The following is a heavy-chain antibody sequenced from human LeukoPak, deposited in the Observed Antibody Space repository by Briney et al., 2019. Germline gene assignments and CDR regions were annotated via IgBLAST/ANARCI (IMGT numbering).Heavy chain of an antibody. CDR1: GGSISSHY. Sequence: KPSETLSLTCTVSGGSISSHYWSWIRQPPGKGLEWNGYIYYSGTTNYNPSLKSRVTISVDTSKNQFSLKLSSVTAADTAVYYCARASCSSTSCYAVPFDIWGQGTMVTVSS. CDR2: IYYSGTT. J-gene: IGHJ3*02. CDR3: ARASCSSTSCYAVPFDI. V-gene: IGHV4-59*11. D-gene: IGHD2-2*01.